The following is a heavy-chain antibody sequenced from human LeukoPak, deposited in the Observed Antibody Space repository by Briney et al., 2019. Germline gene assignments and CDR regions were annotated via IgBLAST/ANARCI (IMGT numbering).Heavy chain of an antibody. V-gene: IGHV3-30-3*01. CDR2: ISYDGSNK. Sequence: GGSLRLSCAASGFTFGSFALHWDRQAPDKGLEWVAVISYDGSNKYYADSVEGRFTISRDDSKNTLYLQMNSLKTEDTAVYYCSTGLYDYDSGSYSFPWGQGTQVTVSS. J-gene: IGHJ5*02. D-gene: IGHD3-10*01. CDR3: STGLYDYDSGSYSFP. CDR1: GFTFGSFA.